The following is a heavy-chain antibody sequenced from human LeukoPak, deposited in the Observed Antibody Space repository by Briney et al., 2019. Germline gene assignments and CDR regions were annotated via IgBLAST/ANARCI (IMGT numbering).Heavy chain of an antibody. CDR1: GFSFGSYA. CDR3: AKDRLYYYDSSGYYSPSAPHY. J-gene: IGHJ4*02. V-gene: IGHV3-23*01. Sequence: PGGSLRLSCAASGFSFGSYAMSWVRQAPGKGLEWVSEISGSVSGSGDSTHYADSVKGRFTISRDNSKNTLYLQMNSLRAEDTAVYYCAKDRLYYYDSSGYYSPSAPHYWGQGTLVTVSS. D-gene: IGHD3-22*01. CDR2: ISGSVSGSGDST.